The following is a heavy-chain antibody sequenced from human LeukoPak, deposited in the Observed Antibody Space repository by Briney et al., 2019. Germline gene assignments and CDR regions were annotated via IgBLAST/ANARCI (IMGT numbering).Heavy chain of an antibody. D-gene: IGHD2-2*01. CDR2: ISSSSSYI. Sequence: PGGSLRLSCAASGFTFSSYSMNWVRQAPGKGPEWVSSISSSSSYIYYADSVKGRFTISRDNAKNSLYLQMNSLRAEDTAVYYCARVSRYCSSTSCHQSYYYYYMDVWGKGTTVTVSS. J-gene: IGHJ6*03. V-gene: IGHV3-21*01. CDR3: ARVSRYCSSTSCHQSYYYYYMDV. CDR1: GFTFSSYS.